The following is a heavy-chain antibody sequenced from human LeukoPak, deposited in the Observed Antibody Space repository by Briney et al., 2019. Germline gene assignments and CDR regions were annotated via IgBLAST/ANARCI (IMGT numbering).Heavy chain of an antibody. J-gene: IGHJ5*02. D-gene: IGHD3-10*01. CDR1: GGTFSSYA. Sequence: SVKVSCKASGGTFSSYAISWVRQAPGQGLEWMGGIIPIFGTANYAQKFQGRVTVTTDESTSTAYMELSSLRSEDTAVYYCARDVYYGSGSYPDWFDPWGQGTLVTVSS. CDR2: IIPIFGTA. V-gene: IGHV1-69*05. CDR3: ARDVYYGSGSYPDWFDP.